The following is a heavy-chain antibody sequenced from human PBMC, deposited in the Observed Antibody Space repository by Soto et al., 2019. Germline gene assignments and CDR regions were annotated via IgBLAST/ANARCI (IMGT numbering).Heavy chain of an antibody. Sequence: QVHLVESGGGLVKPGGSLRLSCAASGFSISDFYMSWVRQIPGKGLEWISYISGRSDVIHYVDSVKGRFTVSRDNARNSVFLQMDSLRAEDSGIYFCSRERAPDIRFDSWGQGNLVTVSS. CDR2: ISGRSDVI. D-gene: IGHD5-12*01. V-gene: IGHV3-11*01. CDR3: SRERAPDIRFDS. J-gene: IGHJ5*01. CDR1: GFSISDFY.